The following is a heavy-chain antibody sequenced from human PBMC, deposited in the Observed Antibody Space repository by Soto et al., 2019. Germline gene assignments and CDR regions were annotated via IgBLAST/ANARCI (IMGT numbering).Heavy chain of an antibody. V-gene: IGHV3-23*01. J-gene: IGHJ3*02. CDR3: AKVRLLPMDAFDI. D-gene: IGHD1-26*01. CDR1: GFTFSSYA. Sequence: EVQLLESGGGLVQPGGSLRLSCAASGFTFSSYAMSWVRQAPGKGLEWVSGISGSGGSTYYADSVKGRFTISRDNSKNTLYLQMNSLRDEDTDVYYCAKVRLLPMDAFDIWGQGTMVTVSS. CDR2: ISGSGGST.